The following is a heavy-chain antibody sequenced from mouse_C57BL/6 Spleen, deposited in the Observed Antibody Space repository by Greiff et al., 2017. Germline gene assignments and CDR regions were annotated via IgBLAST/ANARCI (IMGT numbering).Heavy chain of an antibody. V-gene: IGHV1-55*01. D-gene: IGHD2-13*01. CDR1: GSTFPGYW. J-gene: IGHJ4*01. Sequence: QVQLQQPGAELVKPGASVKMSCKASGSTFPGYWITWVKQRPGQGLEWIGDIYPGSGSTNYNEKFKSKATLTVDTSSSTAYMQLSSLTSEDSAVYYCAREEGTRAMDYWGQGTSVTVSS. CDR2: IYPGSGST. CDR3: AREEGTRAMDY.